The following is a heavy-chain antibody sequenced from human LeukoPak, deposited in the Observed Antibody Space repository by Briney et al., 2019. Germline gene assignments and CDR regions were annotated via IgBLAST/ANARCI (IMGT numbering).Heavy chain of an antibody. CDR2: IIPIFGTA. J-gene: IGHJ5*02. CDR3: ARAPPTIAAAGRNWFDP. V-gene: IGHV1-69*05. D-gene: IGHD6-13*01. Sequence: SVKASCKASGGTFSSYAISWVRQAPGQGLEWMGGIIPIFGTANYAQKFQGRVTITTDESTSTAYMELSSLRSDDTAVYYCARAPPTIAAAGRNWFDPWGQGTLVTVSS. CDR1: GGTFSSYA.